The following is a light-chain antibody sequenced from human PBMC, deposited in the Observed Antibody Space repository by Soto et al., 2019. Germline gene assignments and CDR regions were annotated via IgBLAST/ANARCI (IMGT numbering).Light chain of an antibody. J-gene: IGLJ3*02. CDR2: EVN. Sequence: QSVLTQPASVSGSPGQSITISCTGTSSDVGGYNFVSWYQQHPGKAPKLMIYEVNNRPSGVSNRFSGSKSGNTASLTISGLQAEDEADYYFSSWTTSTTQVLGGGTKLTAL. V-gene: IGLV2-14*01. CDR3: SSWTTSTTQV. CDR1: SSDVGGYNF.